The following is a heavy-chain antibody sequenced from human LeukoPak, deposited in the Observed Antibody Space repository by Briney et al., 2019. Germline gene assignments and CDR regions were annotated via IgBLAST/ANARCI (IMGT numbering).Heavy chain of an antibody. CDR3: ARDFLGSSWIDY. CDR2: ISSSGSTI. J-gene: IGHJ4*02. D-gene: IGHD6-13*01. Sequence: GGFLRLSCAASGFTFSSYEMNWVRQAPGKGLEWVSYISSSGSTIYYADSVKGRFTISRDNAKNSLYLQMNSLRAEDTAVYYCARDFLGSSWIDYWGQGTLVTVSS. V-gene: IGHV3-48*03. CDR1: GFTFSSYE.